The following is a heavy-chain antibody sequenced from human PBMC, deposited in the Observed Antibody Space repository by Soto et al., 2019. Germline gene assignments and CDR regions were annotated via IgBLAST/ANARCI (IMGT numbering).Heavy chain of an antibody. CDR1: GGSISSGGYY. CDR2: IYYSGNT. D-gene: IGHD3-22*01. J-gene: IGHJ4*02. V-gene: IGHV4-31*03. CDR3: VRERSSGYYFDY. Sequence: QVQLQESGPGLVKPSQTLSLTCTVSGGSISSGGYYWGWIRQHPGKGLEWIGYIYYSGNTHYNPSLKSRVTIAVDTSKNQFSLNLSSVTAADTAVYYCVRERSSGYYFDYWGQGTLVTVSS.